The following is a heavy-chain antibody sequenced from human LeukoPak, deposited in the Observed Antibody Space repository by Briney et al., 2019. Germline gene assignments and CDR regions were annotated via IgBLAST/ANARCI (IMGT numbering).Heavy chain of an antibody. CDR1: GGSISSYY. D-gene: IGHD6-19*01. CDR2: IYYGGTT. CDR3: ARGTSSGWYGFDS. V-gene: IGHV4-59*01. J-gene: IGHJ4*02. Sequence: SETLSLTCTVSGGSISSYYWSWIRQPPGKGLEWIGYIYYGGTTNYNPSLKSRVTISVDTSKNQFSLKLNSVTAADTAVYYCARGTSSGWYGFDSWGQGTLVTVSS.